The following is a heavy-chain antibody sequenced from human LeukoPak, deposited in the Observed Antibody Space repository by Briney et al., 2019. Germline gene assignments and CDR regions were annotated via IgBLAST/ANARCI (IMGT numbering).Heavy chain of an antibody. V-gene: IGHV3-74*01. CDR2: ISTDGYTT. J-gene: IGHJ4*02. Sequence: GGSMRLSCAASGLAFSAYKMHWVLQAPRKGLVWVSRISTDGYTTDYADFVQGRFTASRDNTKNTWSLEMNSLGAEDTAVYYCVVGGSPGYWGQGTLVTVSS. CDR1: GLAFSAYK. CDR3: VVGGSPGY. D-gene: IGHD2-15*01.